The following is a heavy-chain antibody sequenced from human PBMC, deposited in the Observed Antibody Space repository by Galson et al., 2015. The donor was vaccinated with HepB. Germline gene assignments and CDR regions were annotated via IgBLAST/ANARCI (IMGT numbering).Heavy chain of an antibody. CDR1: GFSLSTSEMC. D-gene: IGHD4-17*01. CDR3: ARILNGELDY. J-gene: IGHJ4*02. CDR2: IDWNDDK. V-gene: IGHV2-70*01. Sequence: PALVKPTQTLTLTCTFSGFSLSTSEMCVSWIRQPPGKALEWLALIDWNDDKFYTTSLKTRLTISEDTSKNQVVLTVTNMDPVDTGTYYCARILNGELDYWGQGTLVTVSS.